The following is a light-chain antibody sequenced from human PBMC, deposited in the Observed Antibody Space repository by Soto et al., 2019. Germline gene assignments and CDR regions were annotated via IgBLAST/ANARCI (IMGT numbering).Light chain of an antibody. J-gene: IGKJ4*01. V-gene: IGKV1-9*01. CDR3: QQLNSYRLT. Sequence: DIQMTQSPASLSASVGDRVTITCRTSQSIDNYLNWYQQKPGKAPKLLMYAASTLQSGVPSRFSGSGSGTDFSLSINSLQPEDFATYYCQQLNSYRLTFGGGTKVDIK. CDR1: QSIDNY. CDR2: AAS.